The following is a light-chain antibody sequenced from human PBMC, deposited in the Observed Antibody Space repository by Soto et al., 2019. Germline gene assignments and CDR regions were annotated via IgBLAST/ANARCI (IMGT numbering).Light chain of an antibody. V-gene: IGLV1-51*01. CDR2: DNN. CDR3: GTWVSGLSAYV. Sequence: QSVLTQPPSVSAAPGQKVTISCSGSSSNIGNNYVSWYQQLPGTAPKLLIYDNNKRPSGIPDRFSGSKSGTSATLGITGLQTGDEAGYYCGTWVSGLSAYVFGPGTKLTVL. J-gene: IGLJ1*01. CDR1: SSNIGNNY.